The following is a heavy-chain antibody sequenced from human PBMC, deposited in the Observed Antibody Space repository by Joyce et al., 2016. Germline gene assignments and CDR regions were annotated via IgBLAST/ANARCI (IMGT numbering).Heavy chain of an antibody. D-gene: IGHD4-17*01. CDR1: GYTFTSYD. J-gene: IGHJ5*02. V-gene: IGHV1-8*01. CDR2: MNPNSGDT. CDR3: ARERNFGDLSFDP. Sequence: QVQLVQSGAEVKKPGASVKVSCKASGYTFTSYDITWVRQATGQGLEWMGWMNPNSGDTGYAQKYQGRVTLTRNTSISTAYMELSSLRSEDTAVYYCARERNFGDLSFDPWGQGTLVTVSS.